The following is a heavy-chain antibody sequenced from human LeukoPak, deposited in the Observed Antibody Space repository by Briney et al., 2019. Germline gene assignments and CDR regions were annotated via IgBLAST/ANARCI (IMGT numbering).Heavy chain of an antibody. CDR3: TRRDAVAALLLDY. J-gene: IGHJ4*02. CDR1: GFTFSGSA. D-gene: IGHD6-19*01. CDR2: IRSKANSYAT. Sequence: GGSLRLSCAASGFTFSGSAMHWVRQASGKGLEWVGRIRSKANSYATAYAASVKGRFTISRDDSKNTAYLQMNSLKTEDTAVYYCTRRDAVAALLLDYWGQGTLVTVSS. V-gene: IGHV3-73*01.